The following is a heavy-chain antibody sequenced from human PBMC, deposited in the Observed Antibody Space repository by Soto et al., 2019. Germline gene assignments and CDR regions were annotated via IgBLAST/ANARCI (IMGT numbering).Heavy chain of an antibody. D-gene: IGHD6-13*01. CDR2: IYYSGST. Sequence: PSETLSLTCTVSGGSVSSGSYYWSWIRQPPGKGLEWIGYIYYSGSTNYNPSLKSRVTISVDTSKNQFSLKLSSVTAADTAVYYCARVGSSWDYYYGMDVWGQGTTVTVSS. J-gene: IGHJ6*02. CDR1: GGSVSSGSYY. CDR3: ARVGSSWDYYYGMDV. V-gene: IGHV4-61*01.